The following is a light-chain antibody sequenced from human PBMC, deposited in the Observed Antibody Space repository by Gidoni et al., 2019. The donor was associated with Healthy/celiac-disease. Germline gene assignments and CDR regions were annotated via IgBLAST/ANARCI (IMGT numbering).Light chain of an antibody. CDR3: QQSYSTPHT. V-gene: IGKV1-39*01. Sequence: DIQMTQSPSSLSASVGDRVTITCRASQSISSYLNWYPQKPGKAPKLLIYAASSLQSGVPSRFSGSGSGTDFTLTISSLQPEDFATYYCQQSYSTPHTFGGXTKVEIK. CDR1: QSISSY. J-gene: IGKJ4*01. CDR2: AAS.